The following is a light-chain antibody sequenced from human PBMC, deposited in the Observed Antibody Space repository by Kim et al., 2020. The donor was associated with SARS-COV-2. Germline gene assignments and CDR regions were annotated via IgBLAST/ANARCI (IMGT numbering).Light chain of an antibody. CDR1: QNIGSW. J-gene: IGKJ2*01. CDR3: QQYNSYHYT. Sequence: DIQMTQSPSTLSASVGDRVTITCRASQNIGSWLAWYQQRPGKAPKLLIVKTSRLESGVPSRFRGSGSGTEFTLTISSLQPDDFATYYCQQYNSYHYTFGQGTKLEI. V-gene: IGKV1-5*03. CDR2: KTS.